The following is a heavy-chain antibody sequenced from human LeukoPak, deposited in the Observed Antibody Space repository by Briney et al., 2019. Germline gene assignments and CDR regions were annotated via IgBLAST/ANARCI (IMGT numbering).Heavy chain of an antibody. V-gene: IGHV1-8*01. CDR1: GYTFTSYD. CDR3: ARGRGRWQQRRGFDY. J-gene: IGHJ4*02. CDR2: LNPNSGNT. D-gene: IGHD5-24*01. Sequence: ASVTVSCTASGYTFTSYDINWVRQATGQGLEWMGWLNPNSGNTGYAQKFQGRVTMTRNTSISTAYMELSSLRSEDTAVYYCARGRGRWQQRRGFDYWGQGTLVTVSS.